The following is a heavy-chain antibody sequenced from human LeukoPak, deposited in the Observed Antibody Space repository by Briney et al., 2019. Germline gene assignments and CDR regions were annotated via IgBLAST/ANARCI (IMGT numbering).Heavy chain of an antibody. CDR1: GFTFSSFW. J-gene: IGHJ4*02. CDR3: ANAGARTNWERDTFAY. D-gene: IGHD1-1*01. CDR2: INSDGSST. V-gene: IGHV3-74*01. Sequence: GGSLRLSCTTSGFTFSSFWMYWVHQAPGKGLVWVSHINSDGSSTSYADSVKGRFTISRDNSKSTLYLQMNSLRDEDTALYYCANAGARTNWERDTFAYWGQGTLVTVSS.